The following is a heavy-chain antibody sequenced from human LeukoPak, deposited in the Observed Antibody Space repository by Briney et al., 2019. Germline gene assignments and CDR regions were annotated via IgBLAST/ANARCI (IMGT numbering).Heavy chain of an antibody. CDR1: GYTFSSYA. D-gene: IGHD3-9*01. V-gene: IGHV3-23*01. Sequence: PGGSLRLSCAASGYTFSSYAMSWVRQAPGKGLEWVSAIGGSGGSTYYADSVKGRFTISRDNSKNTLYLQMNSLRAEDTAVYYCAKAEYYDILTGYYDFDYWGQGALVTVSS. J-gene: IGHJ4*02. CDR3: AKAEYYDILTGYYDFDY. CDR2: IGGSGGST.